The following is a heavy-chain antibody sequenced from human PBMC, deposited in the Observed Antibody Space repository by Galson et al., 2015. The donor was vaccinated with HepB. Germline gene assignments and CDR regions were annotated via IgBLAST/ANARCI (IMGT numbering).Heavy chain of an antibody. J-gene: IGHJ4*02. Sequence: SLRLSCAASGFTFSTCAMNWVRQAPGKGLEWVSVISGSGGSTYYADSVKGRFTISRDNSKNTLHLQMDSLRAEDTAVYYCAKDDLVVTGIPRRGLFDYWGQGTLVTVSS. CDR1: GFTFSTCA. CDR2: ISGSGGST. CDR3: AKDDLVVTGIPRRGLFDY. V-gene: IGHV3-23*01. D-gene: IGHD2-21*02.